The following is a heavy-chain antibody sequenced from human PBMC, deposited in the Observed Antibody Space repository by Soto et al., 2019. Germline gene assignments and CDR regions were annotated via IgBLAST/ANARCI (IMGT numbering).Heavy chain of an antibody. V-gene: IGHV2-26*01. CDR2: IFSNDEK. CDR1: GFSLSNARMG. J-gene: IGHJ5*02. D-gene: IGHD6-25*01. Sequence: GSGPTLVNPTETLTLTCTVSGFSLSNARMGVSWIRQPPGKALEWLAHIFSNDEKSYSTSLKSRLTISKDTSKSQVVLTMTNMDPVDTATYYRARTLGYSSEPDWFDPWGQGTLVTVSS. CDR3: ARTLGYSSEPDWFDP.